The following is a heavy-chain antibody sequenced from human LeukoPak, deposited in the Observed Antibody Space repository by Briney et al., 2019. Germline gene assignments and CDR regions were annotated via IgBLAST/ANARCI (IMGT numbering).Heavy chain of an antibody. CDR3: ARDGDGYNHY. J-gene: IGHJ4*02. CDR1: GGSISSGDYY. CDR2: IYYSGST. D-gene: IGHD5-24*01. Sequence: SETLSLTCTVSGGSISSGDYYWSWIRQPPGKGLEWIGYIYYSGSTYYNPSLKSRVTISVDTSKNQFSLKLSSVTAADTAVFYCARDGDGYNHYWGQGTPVTVSS. V-gene: IGHV4-30-4*08.